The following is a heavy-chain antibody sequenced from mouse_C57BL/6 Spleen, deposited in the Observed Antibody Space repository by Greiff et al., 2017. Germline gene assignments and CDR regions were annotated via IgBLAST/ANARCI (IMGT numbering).Heavy chain of an antibody. CDR2: ISDGGSYT. CDR1: GFTFSSYA. Sequence: EVQGVESGGGLVKPGGSLKLSCAASGFTFSSYAMSWVRQTPEKRLEWVATISDGGSYTYYPDNVKGRFTISRDNAKNNLYLQMSHLKSEDTAMYYGARGGFTTVGDFDVWGTGTTVTVSS. CDR3: ARGGFTTVGDFDV. D-gene: IGHD1-1*01. V-gene: IGHV5-4*01. J-gene: IGHJ1*03.